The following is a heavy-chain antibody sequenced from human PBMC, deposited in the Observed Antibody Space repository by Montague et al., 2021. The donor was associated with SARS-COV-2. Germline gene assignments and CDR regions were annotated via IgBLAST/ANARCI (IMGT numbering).Heavy chain of an antibody. CDR3: ARGREVYDNNGGLNY. D-gene: IGHD3-22*01. CDR2: INHRGST. CDR1: GGSFNGYY. J-gene: IGHJ4*02. Sequence: SETLSLTCAVDGGSFNGYYWSWIRQPPGKGLEWIGEINHRGSTNNNPSLKTRVTISIDTSKNQFSLKLSSVTAADTAVYYCARGREVYDNNGGLNYWGQGTRVTVSS. V-gene: IGHV4-34*01.